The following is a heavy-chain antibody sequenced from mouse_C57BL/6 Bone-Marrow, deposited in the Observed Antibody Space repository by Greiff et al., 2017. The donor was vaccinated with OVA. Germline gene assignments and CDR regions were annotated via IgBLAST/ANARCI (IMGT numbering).Heavy chain of an antibody. CDR1: GFNIKDDY. J-gene: IGHJ3*01. CDR2: IDPENGDT. CDR3: TTPGVAY. Sequence: EVKLLESGAELVRPGASVKLSCTASGFNIKDDYMHWVKQRPEQGLEWIGWIDPENGDTEYASKFQGKATITADTSSNTAYLQLSSLTSEDTAVYYCTTPGVAYWGQGTLVTVSA. V-gene: IGHV14-4*01.